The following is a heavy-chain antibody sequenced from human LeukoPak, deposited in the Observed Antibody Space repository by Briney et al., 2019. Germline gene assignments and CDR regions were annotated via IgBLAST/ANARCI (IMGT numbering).Heavy chain of an antibody. J-gene: IGHJ4*02. Sequence: PGGSLRLSCAASGFTVSSNYMSWVRQAPGKGLEWVSVIYSGGSTYYADSVKGRFTISRDNSKNTLYLQMNSVRAEDTAVYYCARCGQYYDFWSGYSGDYYFDYWGQGTLVTVSS. CDR3: ARCGQYYDFWSGYSGDYYFDY. CDR2: IYSGGST. D-gene: IGHD3-3*01. CDR1: GFTVSSNY. V-gene: IGHV3-53*01.